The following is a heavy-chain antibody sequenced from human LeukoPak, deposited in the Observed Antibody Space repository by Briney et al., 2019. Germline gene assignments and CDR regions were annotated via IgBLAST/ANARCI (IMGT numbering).Heavy chain of an antibody. J-gene: IGHJ4*02. CDR3: ARQGAIDYYGSGSYLGY. CDR2: ISAYNGNT. CDR1: GYTFTNYG. D-gene: IGHD3-10*01. V-gene: IGHV1-18*01. Sequence: ASVKVSCKTSGYTFTNYGVTWVRQAPGQGLEWMGWISAYNGNTNYAQKLQGRVTMTTDTSTSTAYMELRSLRSDDTAVYYCARQGAIDYYGSGSYLGYWGQGTLVTVSS.